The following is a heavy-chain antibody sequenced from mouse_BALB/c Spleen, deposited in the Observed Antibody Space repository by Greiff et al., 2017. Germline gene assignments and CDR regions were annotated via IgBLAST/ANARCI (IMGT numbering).Heavy chain of an antibody. CDR3: ARGHLAMDY. J-gene: IGHJ4*01. Sequence: EVKLEESGGGLVKPGGSLKLSCAASGFTFSSYAMSWVRQTPEKRLEWVATISSGGSYTYYPDSVKGRFTISRDNPKNTLFLQMTSLRSEDTAMYYCARGHLAMDYWGQGTSVTVSS. V-gene: IGHV5-9-3*01. CDR1: GFTFSSYA. CDR2: ISSGGSYT.